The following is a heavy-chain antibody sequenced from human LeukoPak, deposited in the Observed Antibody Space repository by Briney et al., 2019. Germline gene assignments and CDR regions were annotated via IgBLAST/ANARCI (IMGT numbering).Heavy chain of an antibody. CDR3: ARLTYSSTLSFDY. CDR1: GGSISTYY. V-gene: IGHV4-59*01. D-gene: IGHD6-13*01. CDR2: IYYSGST. Sequence: SETLSLTCTVSGGSISTYYWSWIRQPPGKGLEWIGYIYYSGSTNYNPSLKSRATISVDTSKNQFSLKLSSVTAADTAVYYCARLTYSSTLSFDYWGQGTLVTVSS. J-gene: IGHJ4*02.